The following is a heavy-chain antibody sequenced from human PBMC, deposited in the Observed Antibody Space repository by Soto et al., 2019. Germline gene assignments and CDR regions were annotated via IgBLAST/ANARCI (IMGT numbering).Heavy chain of an antibody. J-gene: IGHJ6*02. CDR2: IKSKTDGGTT. V-gene: IGHV3-15*07. CDR1: GFTFSNAW. Sequence: GGSLRLSCAASGFTFSNAWMNWVRQAPGKGLEWVGRIKSKTDGGTTDYAAPVKGRFTISRDDSKNTLYLQMNSLKTEDTAVYYCTTDTDYYDSSGYPLPPSTRSFYGMDVWGQGTTVTVSS. CDR3: TTDTDYYDSSGYPLPPSTRSFYGMDV. D-gene: IGHD3-22*01.